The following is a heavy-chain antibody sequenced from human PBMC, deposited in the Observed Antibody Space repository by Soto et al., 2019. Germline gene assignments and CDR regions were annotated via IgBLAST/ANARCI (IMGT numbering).Heavy chain of an antibody. V-gene: IGHV3-30-3*01. D-gene: IGHD3-22*01. CDR3: STDERSRNYDSTGYYPFDY. CDR2: TSYDGSTQ. J-gene: IGHJ4*02. CDR1: GFTFSTYA. Sequence: GGSLRLSCAASGFTFSTYAMYWVRQAPGKGLQWVSVTSYDGSTQYYADSVKGRFTISRDNSKNTLYLQMNNLRGEDTAIYYCSTDERSRNYDSTGYYPFDYWGQGTLVTVSS.